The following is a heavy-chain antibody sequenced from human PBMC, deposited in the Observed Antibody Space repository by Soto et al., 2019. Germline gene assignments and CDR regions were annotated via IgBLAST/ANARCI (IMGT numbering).Heavy chain of an antibody. CDR1: GFTFSKGW. CDR3: TTGLGKSDNDY. CDR2: IKTEADGGTT. J-gene: IGHJ4*02. Sequence: DVPLVESGGGLVKPGESLRLSCAASGFTFSKGWMTWVRQAPGKGLEWVGRIKTEADGGTTDYAAPVKGRFTISRDDSENTLFLQMDSLKTEDTAVYFCTTGLGKSDNDYWGQGTLVTVSS. V-gene: IGHV3-15*01. D-gene: IGHD1-26*01.